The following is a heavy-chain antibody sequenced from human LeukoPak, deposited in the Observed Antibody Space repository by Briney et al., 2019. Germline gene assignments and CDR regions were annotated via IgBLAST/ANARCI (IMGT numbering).Heavy chain of an antibody. CDR1: GGSISSSGYY. CDR2: NFYSGYT. CDR3: ARQPAYYGSGSYHALYYHYYMDV. J-gene: IGHJ6*03. V-gene: IGHV4-39*01. D-gene: IGHD3-10*01. Sequence: PSETLSLTCSVSGGSISSSGYYWGWIRQSPGKGLEWIASNFYSGYTYYNPSLKSRVTISVDTSKNQFSLELSSVTAADTAVYYCARQPAYYGSGSYHALYYHYYMDVWGKGTTVTISS.